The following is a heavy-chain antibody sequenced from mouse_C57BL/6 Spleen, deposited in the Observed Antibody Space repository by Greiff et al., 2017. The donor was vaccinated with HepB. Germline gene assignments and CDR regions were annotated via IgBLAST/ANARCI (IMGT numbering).Heavy chain of an antibody. CDR3: ARGSITTVVARYFDV. CDR1: GYTFTSYG. Sequence: QVQLQQSGAELARPGASVKLSCKASGYTFTSYGISWVKQRTGQGLEWIGEIYPRSGNTYYNEKFKGKATLTADKSSSTAYMELRSLTSEDSAVYFCARGSITTVVARYFDVWGTGTTVTVSS. D-gene: IGHD1-1*01. CDR2: IYPRSGNT. J-gene: IGHJ1*03. V-gene: IGHV1-81*01.